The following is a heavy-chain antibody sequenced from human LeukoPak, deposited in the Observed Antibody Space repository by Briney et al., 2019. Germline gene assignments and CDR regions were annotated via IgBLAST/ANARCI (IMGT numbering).Heavy chain of an antibody. V-gene: IGHV3-7*01. D-gene: IGHD6-13*01. Sequence: GGSLRLSCAASGFIFSSYWMRWVRQAPGKGLECVANIKQDGSEKYYVDSVKGRFTISRDNAKNSLYLQMNSLRAEDTAVYYCARVPASSWSHYFDYWGQGTLVTVSS. CDR3: ARVPASSWSHYFDY. CDR1: GFIFSSYW. CDR2: IKQDGSEK. J-gene: IGHJ4*02.